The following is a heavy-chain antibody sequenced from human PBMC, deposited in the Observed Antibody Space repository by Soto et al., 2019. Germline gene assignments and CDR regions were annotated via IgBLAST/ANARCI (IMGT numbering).Heavy chain of an antibody. D-gene: IGHD3-10*01. CDR2: VNPNNGDT. CDR3: AKVSRKGSAIDFDY. CDR1: GYTFSNYD. J-gene: IGHJ4*02. Sequence: QVQLVQSGAELKKPGASVKVSCKASGYTFSNYDMKWVRQATGQGPEWIGWVNPNNGDTGYAQKFQGRVTLTTDISTTTAYMGLTSLRSEDTAIYYCAKVSRKGSAIDFDYWGQGTLITVSS. V-gene: IGHV1-8*01.